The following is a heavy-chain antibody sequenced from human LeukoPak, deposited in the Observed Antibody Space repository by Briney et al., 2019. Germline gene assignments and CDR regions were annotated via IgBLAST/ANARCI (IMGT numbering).Heavy chain of an antibody. CDR3: AKDRRAFGDSPDY. CDR1: GLTFSSYA. CDR2: ISGSGGST. D-gene: IGHD4-17*01. V-gene: IGHV3-23*01. J-gene: IGHJ4*02. Sequence: GGSLRLSCAASGLTFSSYAMSWVRQAPGKGLEWVSAISGSGGSTYYADSVKGRFTISRDNSKNTLYLQMNSLRAEDTAVYYCAKDRRAFGDSPDYWGQGTLVTVSS.